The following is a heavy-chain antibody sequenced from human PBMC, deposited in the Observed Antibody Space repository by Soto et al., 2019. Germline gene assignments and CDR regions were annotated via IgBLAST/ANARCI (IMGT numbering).Heavy chain of an antibody. V-gene: IGHV3-74*01. CDR3: ARAGDKYSSGWHAPRLRSGFDY. CDR1: GFTFSSYG. D-gene: IGHD6-19*01. CDR2: INSDGSST. J-gene: IGHJ4*02. Sequence: GGSLRLSCAASGFTFSSYGMHWVRQAPGKGLVWVSRINSDGSSTSYADSVKGRFTISRDNAKNTLYLQMNSLRAEDTAVYYCARAGDKYSSGWHAPRLRSGFDYWGQGTLVTVSS.